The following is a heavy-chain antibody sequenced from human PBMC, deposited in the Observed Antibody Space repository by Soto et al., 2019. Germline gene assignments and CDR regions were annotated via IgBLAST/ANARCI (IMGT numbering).Heavy chain of an antibody. CDR3: ARDLNRVFDEDFRGTPAY. CDR1: GYIFTNYG. Sequence: GASVKVSCKASGYIFTNYGISWVRQAPGQGLEWMGWISAYKGNTNYAQKFQGRVTLTTDTSTSTASMELRSLRPDDTAVYYRARDLNRVFDEDFRGTPAYWGQGTLVTVSS. D-gene: IGHD1-1*01. V-gene: IGHV1-18*01. CDR2: ISAYKGNT. J-gene: IGHJ4*02.